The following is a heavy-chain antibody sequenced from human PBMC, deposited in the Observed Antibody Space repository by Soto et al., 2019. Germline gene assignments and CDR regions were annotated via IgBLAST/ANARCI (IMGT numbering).Heavy chain of an antibody. CDR2: INPNSGGT. V-gene: IGHV1-2*02. J-gene: IGHJ4*01. D-gene: IGHD4-4*01. CDR1: GYAFTGCY. Sequence: ASVKASSKACGYAFTGCYMQSVRQSPGQGLEWMGWINPNSGGTNYAQKLQGRVTMTRDTSITTAYMEVSRLTSDDTAVYFCTRDPYSNSPHFDSWATEPWSPSPQ. CDR3: TRDPYSNSPHFDS.